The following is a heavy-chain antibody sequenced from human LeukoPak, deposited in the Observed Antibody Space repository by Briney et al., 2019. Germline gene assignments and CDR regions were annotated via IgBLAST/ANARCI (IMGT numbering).Heavy chain of an antibody. Sequence: SETLSLTCAVYGGSFSGYYWSWIRQPPGKGLEWIGEINHSGSTNYNPSLKSRVTISVDTSKNQFSLKLSSVTAADTAVYYCARGGSGSYYSLRVGYYYYYYMDVWGKGTTVTVSS. CDR1: GGSFSGYY. V-gene: IGHV4-34*01. D-gene: IGHD3-10*01. J-gene: IGHJ6*03. CDR3: ARGGSGSYYSLRVGYYYYYYMDV. CDR2: INHSGST.